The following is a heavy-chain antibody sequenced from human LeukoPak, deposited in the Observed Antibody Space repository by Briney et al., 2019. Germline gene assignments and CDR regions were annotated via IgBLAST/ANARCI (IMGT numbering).Heavy chain of an antibody. CDR2: INHSGST. J-gene: IGHJ6*03. V-gene: IGHV4-34*01. D-gene: IGHD5-18*01. Sequence: PSETLSLTCAVYGGSFSGYYWSWIRQPPGKGLEWIGEINHSGSTNYNPSLKSRVTISVDTSKNQFSLKLSSVTAADTAVYYCARDRGRGYSYGPRGDYYMDVWGKGTTVTISS. CDR1: GGSFSGYY. CDR3: ARDRGRGYSYGPRGDYYMDV.